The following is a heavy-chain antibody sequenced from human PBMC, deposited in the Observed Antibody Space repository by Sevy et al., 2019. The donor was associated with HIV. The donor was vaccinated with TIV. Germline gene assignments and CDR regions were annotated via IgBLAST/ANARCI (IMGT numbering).Heavy chain of an antibody. CDR3: TRERVPAAIVDFDY. CDR1: GFTFGDYA. D-gene: IGHD2-2*02. CDR2: IRSKAYGGTT. V-gene: IGHV3-49*04. Sequence: GGSLSLSCTASGFTFGDYAMSWVRQAPGKGLEWVAFIRSKAYGGTTEYAASVKGRFTISRDDSKSIAYLQMNSLKTEDTAVYYCTRERVPAAIVDFDYWGQGTLVTVSS. J-gene: IGHJ4*02.